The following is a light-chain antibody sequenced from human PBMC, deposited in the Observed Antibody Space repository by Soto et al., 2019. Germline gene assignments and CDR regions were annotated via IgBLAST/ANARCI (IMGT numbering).Light chain of an antibody. CDR1: QSVSSSY. V-gene: IGKV3-20*01. CDR2: GAS. CDR3: QHYGSSFT. J-gene: IGKJ3*01. Sequence: ESVLTQSPGTLSLSPGERATLSCRASQSVSSSYLAWYQQKPGQPPRLLIYGASSRATGIPDRFSGSGPGTDFILTISRLEPEDFVVYYCQHYGSSFTFGPGTKVDIK.